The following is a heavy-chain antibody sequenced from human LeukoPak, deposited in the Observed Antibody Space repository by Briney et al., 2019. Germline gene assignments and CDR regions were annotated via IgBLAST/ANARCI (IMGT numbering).Heavy chain of an antibody. CDR1: GFTMSRHG. D-gene: IGHD4-11*01. CDR3: ARDGYSNYYYGMDF. CDR2: IYSDGSKT. Sequence: GGSQTLSCAASGFTMSRHGMHWVRQAPGKGMEWVAVIYSDGSKTFYVDSVKGRFTISRDISKNTLYLQMNSLRVEDTAVYYCARDGYSNYYYGMDFWGQGTMVTVSS. V-gene: IGHV3-33*01. J-gene: IGHJ6*02.